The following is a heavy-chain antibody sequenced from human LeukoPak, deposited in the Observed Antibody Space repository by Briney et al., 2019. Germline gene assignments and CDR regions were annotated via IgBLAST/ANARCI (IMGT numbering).Heavy chain of an antibody. Sequence: PSQTLSLTCTVSGGSISSGGYYWSWIRQHPGKGLEWIGYIYHSGSTYYNPSLKSRVTISVDTSKNQFSLKLSSVTAADTAVYYCARDGAAAAGSYFQHWGQGTPVTVSS. J-gene: IGHJ1*01. D-gene: IGHD6-13*01. CDR1: GGSISSGGYY. CDR3: ARDGAAAAGSYFQH. CDR2: IYHSGST. V-gene: IGHV4-31*03.